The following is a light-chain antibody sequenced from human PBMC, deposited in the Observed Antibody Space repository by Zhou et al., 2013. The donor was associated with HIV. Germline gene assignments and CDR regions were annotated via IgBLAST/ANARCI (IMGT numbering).Light chain of an antibody. V-gene: IGKV1-9*01. CDR2: AAS. Sequence: IQLTQSPSSLSASVGDRVTITCRASQGISTYLAWYQQKPGRAPKLLIYAASTLHSGVPSRFSGSGSGTDFTLTISCLQSEDFATYYCQQYYSYPRTFGQGTKVEIK. J-gene: IGKJ1*01. CDR1: QGISTY. CDR3: QQYYSYPRT.